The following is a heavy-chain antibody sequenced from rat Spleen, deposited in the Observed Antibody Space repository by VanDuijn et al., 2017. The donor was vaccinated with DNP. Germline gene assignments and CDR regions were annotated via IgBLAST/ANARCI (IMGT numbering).Heavy chain of an antibody. CDR1: GFTFSNYD. CDR2: ITSSGGST. V-gene: IGHV5S13*01. Sequence: EVQLVESGGGLVQPGRSLKLSCAASGFTFSNYDMAWVRQAPTKGLEWVASITSSGGSTYYPDSVKGRFTISRHNAQNTLYLQMNSLRSEDTATYYCAREGITTSDYFDYWGQGVMVTVSS. J-gene: IGHJ2*01. CDR3: AREGITTSDYFDY. D-gene: IGHD1-10*01.